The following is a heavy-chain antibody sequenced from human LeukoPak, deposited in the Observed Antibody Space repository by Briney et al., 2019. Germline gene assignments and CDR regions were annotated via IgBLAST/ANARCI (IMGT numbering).Heavy chain of an antibody. J-gene: IGHJ4*02. CDR2: ISSSGSTI. Sequence: GGSLRLSCAASGFTFSDYYMSWVRQAPGKGREGVSYISSSGSTIYYADSVKGRFTISRDNAKNSLYLQMNSLRAEDTAVYYCARVGLTDYYRAFDYWGQGTLVTVSS. CDR1: GFTFSDYY. CDR3: ARVGLTDYYRAFDY. V-gene: IGHV3-11*01. D-gene: IGHD3-9*01.